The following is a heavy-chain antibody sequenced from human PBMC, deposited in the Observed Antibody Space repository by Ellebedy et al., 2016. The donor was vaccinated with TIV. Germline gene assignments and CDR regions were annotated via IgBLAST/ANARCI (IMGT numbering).Heavy chain of an antibody. CDR1: GFTFSSYW. J-gene: IGHJ3*01. V-gene: IGHV3-23*01. CDR3: ARDPVGVGPAFDF. D-gene: IGHD4-23*01. CDR2: ITESGGNT. Sequence: GESLKISCADSGFTFSSYWMSWVRQAPGKGLEWVSSITESGGNTYYADSVKGRFTISRENSKDTLFLQMTSLRAEETAIYFCARDPVGVGPAFDFWGQGTMVTVSS.